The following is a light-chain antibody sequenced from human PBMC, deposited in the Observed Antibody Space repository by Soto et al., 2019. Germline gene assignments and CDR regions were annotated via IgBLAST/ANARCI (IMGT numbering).Light chain of an antibody. CDR1: SPNIGAGYD. J-gene: IGLJ1*01. Sequence: QSVLTQPPLVSGAPGQRVTISCTGSSPNIGAGYDAHWDQQVPGTAPKLLIDENNNRPSGLPDRFSGSKSGTSASLAITGLRTDDVAEYNCQSYNRSLRGYVFGTGPKVTAL. CDR2: ENN. CDR3: QSYNRSLRGYV. V-gene: IGLV1-40*01.